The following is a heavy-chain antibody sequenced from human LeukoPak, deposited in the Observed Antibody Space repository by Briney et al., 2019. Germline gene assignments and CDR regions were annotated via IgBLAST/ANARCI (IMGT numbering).Heavy chain of an antibody. CDR1: GFTFSDYY. Sequence: PGGSLRLSCAASGFTFSDYYMTWIREAPGKGLEWVSYIRSSSSYTNYADSVKGRFTISRDNAKNSLYLQMNSLRADDTAVYYCVRTLLVENAFDIWGQGTMVTVSS. D-gene: IGHD1-14*01. J-gene: IGHJ3*02. V-gene: IGHV3-11*03. CDR3: VRTLLVENAFDI. CDR2: IRSSSSYT.